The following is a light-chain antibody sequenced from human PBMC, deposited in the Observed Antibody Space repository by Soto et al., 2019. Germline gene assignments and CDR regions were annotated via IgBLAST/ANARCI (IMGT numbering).Light chain of an antibody. V-gene: IGKV3-15*01. CDR3: QQDNDWPIT. CDR1: QSISGN. Sequence: EIVMTQSPDTLSVSPGEVATLSCRASQSISGNLAWFQQKPGQAPRLLFSGASTRAPGVPVRFSASGSGTDFTLTISSLQSEDFVVYYCQQDNDWPITFGQGTRL. J-gene: IGKJ5*01. CDR2: GAS.